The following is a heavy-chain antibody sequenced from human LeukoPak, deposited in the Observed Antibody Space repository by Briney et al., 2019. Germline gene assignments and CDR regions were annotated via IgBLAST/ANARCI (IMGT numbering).Heavy chain of an antibody. D-gene: IGHD3-3*01. CDR2: MNPNSGNT. CDR3: ASTTFWGIDFWSGYYGDY. CDR1: GYTFTSYD. V-gene: IGHV1-8*01. J-gene: IGHJ4*02. Sequence: ASVKVSCKASGYTFTSYDINWVRQATGQGLEWMGWMNPNSGNTGYAQKFQGRVTMTRNTSISTAYMELSSLRSEDTAVYYCASTTFWGIDFWSGYYGDYWGQGTLVTVSS.